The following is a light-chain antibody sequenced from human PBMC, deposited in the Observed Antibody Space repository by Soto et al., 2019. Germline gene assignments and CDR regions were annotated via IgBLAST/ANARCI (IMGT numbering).Light chain of an antibody. V-gene: IGKV3-20*01. CDR2: DVS. CDR3: QQYGRSPT. CDR1: QSVSSNY. Sequence: EIVLTQSPGTLSLSPGERATLSCRSSQSVSSNYLAWYQQKPDQALKLVIYDVSGRATGIPDRFSGSGSGTDFTLTISRLEPEDFAVYYCQQYGRSPTFGQGTKVEIK. J-gene: IGKJ1*01.